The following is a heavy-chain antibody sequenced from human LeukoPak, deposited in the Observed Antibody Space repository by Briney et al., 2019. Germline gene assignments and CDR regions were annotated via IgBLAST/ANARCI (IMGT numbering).Heavy chain of an antibody. CDR1: GYTFTGYY. V-gene: IGHV1-2*02. D-gene: IGHD3-16*02. J-gene: IGHJ4*02. Sequence: ASVKVSCKASGYTFTGYYMHWVRQAPGQGLEWMGWINPNSGGTNYAQKFQGRVTMTRDTSISTAYMELSRLRSDDTAVYYCARGSYGDYVWGSYRYSFDYWGQGNLVTVSS. CDR2: INPNSGGT. CDR3: ARGSYGDYVWGSYRYSFDY.